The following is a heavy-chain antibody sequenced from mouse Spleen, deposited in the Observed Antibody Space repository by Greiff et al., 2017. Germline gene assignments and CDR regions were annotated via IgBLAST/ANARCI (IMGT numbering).Heavy chain of an antibody. J-gene: IGHJ2*01. V-gene: IGHV5-9*01. Sequence: EVMLVESGGGLVKLGGSLKLSCAASGFTFSSYAMSWVRQTPEKRLEWVATISSGGGNTYYPDSVKGRFTISRDNAKNTLYLQMSSLKSEDTAMYYCARQSLTTFDYWGQGTTLTVSS. D-gene: IGHD1-1*01. CDR1: GFTFSSYA. CDR2: ISSGGGNT. CDR3: ARQSLTTFDY.